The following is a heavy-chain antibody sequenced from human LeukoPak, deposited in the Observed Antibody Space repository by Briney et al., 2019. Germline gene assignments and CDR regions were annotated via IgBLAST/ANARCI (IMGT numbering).Heavy chain of an antibody. D-gene: IGHD3-9*01. CDR3: ARALRYFDWYTPGIYGMDV. CDR2: INSDGSWT. Sequence: GGSLRLSCAASGNYWMHWVRQAPGKGLVWVSHINSDGSWTGYADSVKGRFTISKDNAKNTVYLQMNNLRAEDTAVYYCARALRYFDWYTPGIYGMDVWGQGTTVTVSS. J-gene: IGHJ6*02. CDR1: GNYW. V-gene: IGHV3-74*01.